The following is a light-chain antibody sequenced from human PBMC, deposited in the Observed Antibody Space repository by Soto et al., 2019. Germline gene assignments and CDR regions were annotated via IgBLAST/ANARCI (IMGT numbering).Light chain of an antibody. CDR2: GNS. CDR1: SSNIGAGYD. J-gene: IGLJ1*01. Sequence: QSVLTQPPSVSGAPGQRVTISCTGSSSNIGAGYDVHWYQQLPGTAPKLLIYGNSNRPSGXPXXFSGSKSGTSASLAITXXXXEXXXXXXXXXYDSSLSGLVFGTGTKVTVL. V-gene: IGLV1-40*01. CDR3: XXYDSSLSGLV.